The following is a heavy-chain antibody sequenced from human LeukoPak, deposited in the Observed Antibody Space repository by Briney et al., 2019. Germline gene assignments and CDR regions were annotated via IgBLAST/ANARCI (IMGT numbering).Heavy chain of an antibody. J-gene: IGHJ4*02. CDR1: GFTFSSYG. V-gene: IGHV3-30*02. CDR3: AEDASYRFDY. D-gene: IGHD1-14*01. Sequence: GGSLRLSCAASGFTFSSYGMHWVRQAPGKGLEWVAFIRYDGINKYYADSVKGRFTISRDNSKNTLYLQMNSLRAEDTAMYYCAEDASYRFDYWGQGTLVTVSS. CDR2: IRYDGINK.